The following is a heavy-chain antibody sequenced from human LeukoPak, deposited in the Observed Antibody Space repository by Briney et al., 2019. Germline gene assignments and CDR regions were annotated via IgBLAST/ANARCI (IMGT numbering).Heavy chain of an antibody. Sequence: ASVKVSCKASGYTFTSYDINWVRQATGQGLEWMGWMNPNSGNTGYAQKFQGRVTMTRNTSISTAYMELSSLRSEDTAVYYCARGSLGGSYLEDAFDIWGQGTMVTVSP. D-gene: IGHD1-26*01. V-gene: IGHV1-8*01. CDR1: GYTFTSYD. CDR2: MNPNSGNT. CDR3: ARGSLGGSYLEDAFDI. J-gene: IGHJ3*02.